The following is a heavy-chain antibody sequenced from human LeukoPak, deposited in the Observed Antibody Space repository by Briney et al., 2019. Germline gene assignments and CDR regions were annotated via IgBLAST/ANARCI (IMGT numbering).Heavy chain of an antibody. CDR2: ISRSSTEI. J-gene: IGHJ4*02. CDR3: ARYKDFNWLLRDDY. Sequence: PGGSLRLSCAASGFIFNDYSMNWVRQAPGKGLEWVSSISRSSTEIHYADSVKGRFSISRDNAKNSPYLQMNGLRAEDTAVYYCARYKDFNWLLRDDYWGQGTLVTVSS. D-gene: IGHD3-9*01. CDR1: GFIFNDYS. V-gene: IGHV3-21*01.